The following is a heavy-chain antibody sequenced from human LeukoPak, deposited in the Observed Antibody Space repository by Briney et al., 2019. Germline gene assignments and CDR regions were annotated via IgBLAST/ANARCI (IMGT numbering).Heavy chain of an antibody. Sequence: PSETLSLTCAVYGGSFSGYCWSWIRQPPGKGLEWIGEINHSGNTNYNPSLKSRVTISVDTSKNQFSLKLSSVTAADTAVYYCARETYDYIWGSYRYTKFDYWGQGTLVTVSS. CDR2: INHSGNT. CDR3: ARETYDYIWGSYRYTKFDY. D-gene: IGHD3-16*02. V-gene: IGHV4-34*01. CDR1: GGSFSGYC. J-gene: IGHJ4*02.